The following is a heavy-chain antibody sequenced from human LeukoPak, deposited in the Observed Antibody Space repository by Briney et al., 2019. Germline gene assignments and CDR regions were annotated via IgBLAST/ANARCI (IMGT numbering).Heavy chain of an antibody. CDR1: GFTFSSYA. J-gene: IGHJ4*02. CDR2: ISSNGGST. Sequence: GGSLRLSCSASGFTFSSYAMHWVRQAPGKGLEYVSAISSNGGSTYCADSVKGRFTISRDNSKNTLYLQMSSLRAEDTAVYYCVRASPCSGGSCYWGWDFDYWGQGTLVTVSS. D-gene: IGHD2-15*01. V-gene: IGHV3-64D*06. CDR3: VRASPCSGGSCYWGWDFDY.